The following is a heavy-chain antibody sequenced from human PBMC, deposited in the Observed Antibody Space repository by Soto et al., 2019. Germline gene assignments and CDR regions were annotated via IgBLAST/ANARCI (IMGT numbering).Heavy chain of an antibody. CDR3: ARFGSIAVTRFDY. Sequence: SETLSLTCTVSGGSISSYYWNWIRQPPGKGLEWIGYIYTSGNTNYNPSHKSRLTMSVDTYKNQFSLNLTSVTAADTAEYYCARFGSIAVTRFDYWGQGVLVTVSS. CDR2: IYTSGNT. J-gene: IGHJ4*02. D-gene: IGHD6-19*01. V-gene: IGHV4-4*08. CDR1: GGSISSYY.